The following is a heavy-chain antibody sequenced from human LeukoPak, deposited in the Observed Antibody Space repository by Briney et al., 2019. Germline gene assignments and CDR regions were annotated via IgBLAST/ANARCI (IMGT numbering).Heavy chain of an antibody. V-gene: IGHV3-7*01. CDR3: ARARRRGSGSYGMDV. J-gene: IGHJ6*02. Sequence: GGSLRLSCAASGFTFSSYWMSWVRQAPGKGLEWEANIKQDGSEKYYVDSVKGRFTISRDNAKNSLYLQMNSLRAEDTAVYYCARARRRGSGSYGMDVWGQGTTVTVSS. D-gene: IGHD3-10*01. CDR1: GFTFSSYW. CDR2: IKQDGSEK.